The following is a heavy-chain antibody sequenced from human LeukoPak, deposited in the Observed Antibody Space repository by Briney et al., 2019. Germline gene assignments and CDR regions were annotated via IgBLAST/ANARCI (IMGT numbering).Heavy chain of an antibody. CDR2: IHHGGTS. Sequence: SETLSLTCAVSSGFISSGGYSWSWIRQPPGKGLEWVGYIHHGGTSCSSPSLKSRVTISVDRSNNQFSLKLSSVTAADTAVYYCARDLGIAAAGIIWGQGTLVTVSS. J-gene: IGHJ4*02. D-gene: IGHD6-13*01. CDR1: SGFISSGGYS. V-gene: IGHV4-30-2*01. CDR3: ARDLGIAAAGII.